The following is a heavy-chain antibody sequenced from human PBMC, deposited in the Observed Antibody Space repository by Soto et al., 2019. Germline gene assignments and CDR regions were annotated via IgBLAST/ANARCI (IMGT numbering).Heavy chain of an antibody. Sequence: GGPLRLSCAVSGFTLDDNAMHWVRQAPEKGLEWVSGINWKSDIGYADSVKGRFTISRDNAENSLYLQMNSLRAEDTALYYCAISQDRGGRTTFIYWGQGTQVTVSS. J-gene: IGHJ4*02. CDR1: GFTLDDNA. CDR2: INWKSDI. D-gene: IGHD3-16*01. CDR3: AISQDRGGRTTFIY. V-gene: IGHV3-9*01.